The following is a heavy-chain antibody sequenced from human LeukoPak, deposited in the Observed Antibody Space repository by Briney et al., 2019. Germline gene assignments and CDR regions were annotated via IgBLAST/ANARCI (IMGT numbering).Heavy chain of an antibody. V-gene: IGHV1-69*13. J-gene: IGHJ6*02. CDR1: GGTFSSYA. Sequence: ASVKVSCKASGGTFSSYAISWVRQAPGQGLEWMGGIIPIFGTANYAQKFQGRVTITADESTSTAYMELSSLRSGDTAVYYCAREIKSLLLRYFDWLSNGMDVWGQGTTVTVSS. D-gene: IGHD3-9*01. CDR2: IIPIFGTA. CDR3: AREIKSLLLRYFDWLSNGMDV.